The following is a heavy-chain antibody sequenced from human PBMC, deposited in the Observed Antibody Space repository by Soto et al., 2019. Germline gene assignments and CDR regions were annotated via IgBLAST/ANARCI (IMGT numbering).Heavy chain of an antibody. J-gene: IGHJ6*03. V-gene: IGHV3-23*01. Sequence: PGGSLRLSCAASGFTFSSYAMSWVRQAPGKGLEWVSAISGSGGSTYYADSVKGRFTISRDNSKNTLYLQMNSLRAEDTAVFYCASDRGKYGHYYYYMDVWGKGTTVTVSS. CDR3: ASDRGKYGHYYYYMDV. D-gene: IGHD4-17*01. CDR1: GFTFSSYA. CDR2: ISGSGGST.